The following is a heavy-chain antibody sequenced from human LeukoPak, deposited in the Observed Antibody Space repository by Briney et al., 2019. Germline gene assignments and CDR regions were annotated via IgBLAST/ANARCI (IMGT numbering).Heavy chain of an antibody. J-gene: IGHJ4*02. CDR1: GFTFSTYT. CDR2: ISSSSNNI. D-gene: IGHD2-2*01. V-gene: IGHV3-21*01. CDR3: ARGYQRPDY. Sequence: NAGGSLRLSCAASGFTFSTYTMNSVRQAPGKGLEWVSSISSSSNNINYADSVKGRFTISRDNAMNSVHLQMNSLRVEDTAVYYCARGYQRPDYWGQATLITVSS.